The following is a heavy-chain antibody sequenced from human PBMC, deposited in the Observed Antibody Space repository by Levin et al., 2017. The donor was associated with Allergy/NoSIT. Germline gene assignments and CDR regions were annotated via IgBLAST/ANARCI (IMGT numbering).Heavy chain of an antibody. J-gene: IGHJ4*02. Sequence: LSLTCAASGFTFSSYSMNWVRQAPGKGLEWVSSISSSSSYIYYADSVKGRFTISRDNAKNSLYLQMNSLRAEDTAVYYCARALYYYDSSGYNYWGQGTLVTVSS. V-gene: IGHV3-21*01. CDR3: ARALYYYDSSGYNY. CDR1: GFTFSSYS. CDR2: ISSSSSYI. D-gene: IGHD3-22*01.